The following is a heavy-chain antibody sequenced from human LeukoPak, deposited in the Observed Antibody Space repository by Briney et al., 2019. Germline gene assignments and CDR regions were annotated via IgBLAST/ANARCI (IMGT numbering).Heavy chain of an antibody. Sequence: GASVKVSCKASGYTFTSYDINWVRQATGQGLEWMGWMNPNSGNTGYAQKFQGRVTMTRNTSISTAYMELSSLRFDDTAVYYCARRRVGTHFDYWGQGTLVTVSS. D-gene: IGHD1-14*01. CDR3: ARRRVGTHFDY. CDR1: GYTFTSYD. J-gene: IGHJ4*02. CDR2: MNPNSGNT. V-gene: IGHV1-8*01.